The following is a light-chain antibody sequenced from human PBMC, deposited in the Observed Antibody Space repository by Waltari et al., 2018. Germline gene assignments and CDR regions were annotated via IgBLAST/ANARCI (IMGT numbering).Light chain of an antibody. CDR3: CSYAGVNTFL. Sequence: QSALTQPASVSGSPGQSHTIPCTGTISDVGYYNIVSWYQQHPGTAPKLIISEVNKRPLGISSRFSGSKSGNTASLTISGLQPEDEAEYYCCSYAGVNTFLFGGGTKVTVL. J-gene: IGLJ2*01. CDR2: EVN. CDR1: ISDVGYYNI. V-gene: IGLV2-23*02.